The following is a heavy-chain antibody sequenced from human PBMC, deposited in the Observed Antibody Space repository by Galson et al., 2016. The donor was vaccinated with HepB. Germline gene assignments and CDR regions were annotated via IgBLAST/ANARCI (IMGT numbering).Heavy chain of an antibody. D-gene: IGHD1-26*01. Sequence: SETLSLTCAVSGGSFSGYYWSWIRQPPGKGLEWIGEINHSGYTNYNPSLKSRVTMSVDTSKNLFSLRLTSVTAADTAVYYCAPGRWELPDYWGQGTLVTVSS. V-gene: IGHV4-34*01. CDR3: APGRWELPDY. J-gene: IGHJ4*02. CDR1: GGSFSGYY. CDR2: INHSGYT.